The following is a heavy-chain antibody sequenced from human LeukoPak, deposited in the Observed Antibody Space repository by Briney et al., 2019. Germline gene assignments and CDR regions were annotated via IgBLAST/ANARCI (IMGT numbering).Heavy chain of an antibody. J-gene: IGHJ4*02. D-gene: IGHD4-23*01. CDR1: GFTVSSNE. Sequence: LGGSLRLSCAASGFTVSSNEMSWVRQAPGKGLEWVSSISGGSTYYADSRKGRFTISRDNSKNTLHLQMNSLRAEDTAVYYCARDVGDYGGSSLFDYWGQGTLVTVSS. CDR3: ARDVGDYGGSSLFDY. V-gene: IGHV3-38-3*01. CDR2: ISGGST.